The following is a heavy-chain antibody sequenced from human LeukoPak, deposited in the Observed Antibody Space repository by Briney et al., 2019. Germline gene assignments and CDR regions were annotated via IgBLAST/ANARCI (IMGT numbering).Heavy chain of an antibody. Sequence: GSSVKVSCKASGGTFSSYAISWVRQAPGQGLEWMGRIIPILGIANYAQKFQGRVTITADKSTSTAYMELSSLRSEDTAVYYCARGGWVAAAGNGAFDIWGQGTMVTVSS. D-gene: IGHD6-13*01. J-gene: IGHJ3*02. CDR3: ARGGWVAAAGNGAFDI. V-gene: IGHV1-69*04. CDR2: IIPILGIA. CDR1: GGTFSSYA.